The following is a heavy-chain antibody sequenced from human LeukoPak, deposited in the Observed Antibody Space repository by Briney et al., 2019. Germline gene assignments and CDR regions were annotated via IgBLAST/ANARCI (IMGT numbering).Heavy chain of an antibody. V-gene: IGHV4-39*01. CDR2: IYYSGST. J-gene: IGHJ4*02. D-gene: IGHD3-22*01. CDR1: GGSISSSSYY. CDR3: ARRLLDYYDSSGYTPIDY. Sequence: SETLSLTCTVSGGSISSSSYYWCWIRQPPGKGLEWIGSIYYSGSTYYNPSLKSRVTISVDTSKNQFSLKLSSVTAADTAVYYCARRLLDYYDSSGYTPIDYWGQGTLVTVSS.